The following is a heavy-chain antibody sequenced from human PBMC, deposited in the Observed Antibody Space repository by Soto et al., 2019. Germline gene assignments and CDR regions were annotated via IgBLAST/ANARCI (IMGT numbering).Heavy chain of an antibody. V-gene: IGHV1-69*06. CDR1: GGTFSSYA. J-gene: IGHJ6*02. Sequence: SVKVSCKASGGTFSSYAISWVRQAPGQGLEWMGGIIPIFGTANYAQKFQGRVTITADKSTSTAYMELSSLRSEDTAVYYCARDVLRYYDFWSGEMNGMDVWGQGTTVTVSS. CDR2: IIPIFGTA. CDR3: ARDVLRYYDFWSGEMNGMDV. D-gene: IGHD3-3*01.